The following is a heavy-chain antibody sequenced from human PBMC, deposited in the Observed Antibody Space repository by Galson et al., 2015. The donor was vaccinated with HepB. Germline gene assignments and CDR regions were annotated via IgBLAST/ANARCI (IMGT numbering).Heavy chain of an antibody. D-gene: IGHD2-15*01. Sequence: SLRLSCAASGFTFSSYAMSWVRQAPGKGLEWVSAISGSGGSTYYADSVKGRFTISRDNSKNTLYLQMNSLRAEDTAVYYCAHLNSARYCSGGSCSHIDYWGQGTLVTVSS. CDR3: AHLNSARYCSGGSCSHIDY. J-gene: IGHJ4*02. V-gene: IGHV3-23*01. CDR1: GFTFSSYA. CDR2: ISGSGGST.